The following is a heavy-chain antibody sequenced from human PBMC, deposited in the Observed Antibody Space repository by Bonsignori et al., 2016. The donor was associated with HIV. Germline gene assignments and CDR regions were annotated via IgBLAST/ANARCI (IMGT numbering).Heavy chain of an antibody. CDR2: ISWNSGTI. V-gene: IGHV3-9*01. D-gene: IGHD2/OR15-2a*01. J-gene: IGHJ4*02. CDR3: AKDIPFQSDTWPHFDY. Sequence: WIRQPPGKGLEWVSGISWNSGTIAYADSVKGRFTISRDNAKNSLYLQMNSLRPEDTALYYCAKDIPFQSDTWPHFDYWGQGTLVTVSS.